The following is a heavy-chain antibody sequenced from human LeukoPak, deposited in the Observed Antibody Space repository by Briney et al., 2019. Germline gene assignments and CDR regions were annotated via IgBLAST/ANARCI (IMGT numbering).Heavy chain of an antibody. D-gene: IGHD1-26*01. V-gene: IGHV3-7*01. J-gene: IGHJ4*02. Sequence: PGGSLRLSCAASGFTFNSYWMSWVRQAPGKGLEWVANIKQAGSEKYYVDSVKGRFIVSRDNAKNSLYLQMNSLRAEDTAVYYCARFAREWDLPLWGQGTLVTVSS. CDR3: ARFAREWDLPL. CDR1: GFTFNSYW. CDR2: IKQAGSEK.